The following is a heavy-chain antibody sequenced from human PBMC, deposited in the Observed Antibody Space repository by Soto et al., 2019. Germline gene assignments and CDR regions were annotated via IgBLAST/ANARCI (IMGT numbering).Heavy chain of an antibody. V-gene: IGHV4-39*01. CDR3: ARNIGWGSGWP. Sequence: PSETLSLTCTVSGGSISGSRYYWGWLRQTPGKELEWIGSIYYSGDTYYSPSLKGRVTISVDTSKNQFSLKLNSVTAADTAVYYCARNIGWGSGWPWGQGTLVTVSS. D-gene: IGHD6-19*01. J-gene: IGHJ5*02. CDR1: GGSISGSRYY. CDR2: IYYSGDT.